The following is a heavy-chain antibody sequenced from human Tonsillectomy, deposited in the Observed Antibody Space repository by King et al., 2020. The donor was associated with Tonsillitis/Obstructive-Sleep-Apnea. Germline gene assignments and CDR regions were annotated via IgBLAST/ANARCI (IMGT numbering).Heavy chain of an antibody. CDR3: ARDHILDY. CDR2: IRVRGGST. D-gene: IGHD2-21*01. Sequence: VQLLESGGGLVQPGGSLRLSCAASGFILSNYAMNWVRQAPGKGLECVSDIRVRGGSTDYADSAKGRFTISRDNSKNMLYLQMGSLRADDTAVYYCARDHILDYWGQGTLVTVSS. CDR1: GFILSNYA. J-gene: IGHJ4*02. V-gene: IGHV3-23*01.